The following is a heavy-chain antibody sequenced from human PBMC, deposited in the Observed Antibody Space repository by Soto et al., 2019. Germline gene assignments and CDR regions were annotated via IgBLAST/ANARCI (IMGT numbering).Heavy chain of an antibody. CDR2: LAYDGSEK. CDR3: VRFFAYYGMDV. CDR1: GFTFSNSG. J-gene: IGHJ6*02. D-gene: IGHD3-3*01. Sequence: QVQLVESGGGVVQPGGSLRLSCAGSGFTFSNSGMHWVRQAPGKGLEWVAVLAYDGSEKYYADSVKGRFTISRDNSKNTLYLQMNSLRVEDTAGYYCVRFFAYYGMDVWGQGTTVTVSS. V-gene: IGHV3-30*03.